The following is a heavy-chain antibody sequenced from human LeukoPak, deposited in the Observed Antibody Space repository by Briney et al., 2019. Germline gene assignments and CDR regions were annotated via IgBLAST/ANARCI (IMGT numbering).Heavy chain of an antibody. V-gene: IGHV6-1*01. Sequence: SQTLSLTCAVSGDSVSKSGAWNWIRQSPSRGLEWLGRTYYRSKWYNDYAESMEGRMTISQDTSKNQYSLHLNSVTPDDTAVYYCARDLGTTGWHTFDYWGQGTLVTVSS. J-gene: IGHJ4*02. CDR3: ARDLGTTGWHTFDY. CDR1: GDSVSKSGA. D-gene: IGHD6-19*01. CDR2: TYYRSKWYN.